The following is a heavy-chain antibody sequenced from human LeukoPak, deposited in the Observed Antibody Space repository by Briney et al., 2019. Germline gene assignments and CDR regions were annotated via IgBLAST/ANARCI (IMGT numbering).Heavy chain of an antibody. Sequence: SETLSLTCTVSGGSISSYYWSWIRQPPGKGLEWIGYIYYSGTTNYNPSLKSRVTISVDTSKNQFSLKLSSVTAADTAVYYCAREGTSREGFDPWGQGTLVTVSS. CDR1: GGSISSYY. CDR2: IYYSGTT. D-gene: IGHD1-1*01. CDR3: AREGTSREGFDP. J-gene: IGHJ5*02. V-gene: IGHV4-59*01.